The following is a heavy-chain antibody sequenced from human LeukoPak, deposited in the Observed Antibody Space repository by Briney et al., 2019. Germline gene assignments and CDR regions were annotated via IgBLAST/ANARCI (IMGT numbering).Heavy chain of an antibody. CDR3: ARGLYCGGDCPTQDFDY. D-gene: IGHD2-21*02. V-gene: IGHV4-38-2*02. J-gene: IGHJ4*02. CDR2: IYHSGST. CDR1: GYSISSGYY. Sequence: SETLSLTCTVSGYSISSGYYWGWIRQPPGKGLEWIGSIYHSGSTYYNPSLKSRVTISVDTSKNQFSLKLSSVTAADTAVYYCARGLYCGGDCPTQDFDYWGQGTLVTVSS.